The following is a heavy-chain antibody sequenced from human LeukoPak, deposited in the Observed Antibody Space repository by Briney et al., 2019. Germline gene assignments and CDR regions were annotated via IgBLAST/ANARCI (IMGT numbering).Heavy chain of an antibody. Sequence: PGGSLRLSCAASGFTFDDYAMHWVRQAPGKGLEWVSCISWNSGSIGYADSVKGRFTISRDNAKNSLYLQMNSLRAEDTALYYCAKDIWWRAAAGIFDYWGQGTLVTVSS. CDR3: AKDIWWRAAAGIFDY. D-gene: IGHD6-13*01. J-gene: IGHJ4*02. CDR1: GFTFDDYA. V-gene: IGHV3-9*01. CDR2: ISWNSGSI.